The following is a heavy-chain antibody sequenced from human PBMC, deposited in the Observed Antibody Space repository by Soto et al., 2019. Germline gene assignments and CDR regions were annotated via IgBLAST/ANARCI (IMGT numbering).Heavy chain of an antibody. J-gene: IGHJ3*01. D-gene: IGHD2-15*01. V-gene: IGHV1-2*02. CDR3: ARVVLVLTPPNPIVF. CDR2: INPNSGGT. Sequence: GSSVKVSCKASGNTFTGTYMHSVRPAPGQGLEWMGWINPNSGGTNYAQKFQGRVTMTRDTSISTAYMELSRLRSDDTAVYYCARVVLVLTPPNPIVFWGEAPMLTLS. CDR1: GNTFTGTY.